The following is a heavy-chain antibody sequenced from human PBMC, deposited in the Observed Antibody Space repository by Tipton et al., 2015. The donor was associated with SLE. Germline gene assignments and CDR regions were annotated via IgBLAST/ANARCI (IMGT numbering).Heavy chain of an antibody. CDR1: GFTVSSNY. D-gene: IGHD3-16*01. CDR3: ARVSVAGTFGGAFQV. V-gene: IGHV3-66*02. J-gene: IGHJ1*01. CDR2: LYSGGST. Sequence: SLRLSCVASGFTVSSNYMSWVRQAPGKGLDWVSVLYSGGSTYYADSVKGRFTISRDSTKNTLYLQMNSLRVEDTAVYYCARVSVAGTFGGAFQVWGQGTLVTVAS.